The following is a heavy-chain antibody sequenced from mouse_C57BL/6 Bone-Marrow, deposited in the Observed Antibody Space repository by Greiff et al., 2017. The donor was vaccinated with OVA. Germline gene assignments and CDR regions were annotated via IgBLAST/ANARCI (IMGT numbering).Heavy chain of an antibody. CDR2: ISSGGSYT. J-gene: IGHJ3*01. CDR3: ARHMGDGYRFAY. V-gene: IGHV5-6*01. CDR1: GFTFSSYG. Sequence: EVQVVESGGDLVKPGGSLKLSCAASGFTFSSYGMSWVRQTPDKRLEWVATISSGGSYTYYPDSVKGRFTISRDNAKNTLYLQMSSLKCEDTAMYYCARHMGDGYRFAYWGQGTLVTVSA. D-gene: IGHD2-3*01.